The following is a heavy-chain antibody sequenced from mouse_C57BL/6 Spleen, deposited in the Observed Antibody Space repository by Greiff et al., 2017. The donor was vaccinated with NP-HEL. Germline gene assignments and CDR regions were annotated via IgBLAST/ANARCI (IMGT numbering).Heavy chain of an antibody. J-gene: IGHJ3*01. D-gene: IGHD4-1*01. CDR1: GYTFTSYW. CDR3: ARRTGFFAY. V-gene: IGHV1-50*01. CDR2: IDPSDSYT. Sequence: VQLQQPGAELVKPGASVKLSCKASGYTFTSYWMQWVKQRPGQGLEWIGEIDPSDSYTNYNQKFKGKATLTVDTSSSTAYMQLSSLTSEDSAVYYCARRTGFFAYWGQGTLVTVSA.